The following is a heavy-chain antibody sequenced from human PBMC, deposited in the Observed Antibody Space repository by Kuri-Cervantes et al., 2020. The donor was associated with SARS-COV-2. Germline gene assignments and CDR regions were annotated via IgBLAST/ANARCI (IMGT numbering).Heavy chain of an antibody. CDR1: GSTFSSYS. CDR3: ASARVGVLDL. Sequence: GESLKISCAASGSTFSSYSMNWVRQAPGKGLEWVSYISSSSSTIYYADSVKGRFTISRDNSKNTLYLQINSLRSEDTAIFYCASARVGVLDLWGQGALVTVSS. CDR2: ISSSSSTI. V-gene: IGHV3-48*01. J-gene: IGHJ5*02. D-gene: IGHD2-21*01.